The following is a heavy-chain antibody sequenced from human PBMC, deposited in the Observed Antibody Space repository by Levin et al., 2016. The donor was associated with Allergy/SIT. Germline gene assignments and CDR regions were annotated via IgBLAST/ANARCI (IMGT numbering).Heavy chain of an antibody. V-gene: IGHV1-2*04. CDR3: ARPSSRAKNDAFDI. CDR1: GYTFTGYY. CDR2: INPNSGGT. J-gene: IGHJ3*02. D-gene: IGHD6-13*01. Sequence: ASVKVSCKASGYTFTGYYMHWVRQAPGQGLEWMGWINPNSGGTNYAQKFQGWVTMTRDTSISTAYMELSRLRSDDTAVYYCARPSSRAKNDAFDIWGQGTMVTVSS.